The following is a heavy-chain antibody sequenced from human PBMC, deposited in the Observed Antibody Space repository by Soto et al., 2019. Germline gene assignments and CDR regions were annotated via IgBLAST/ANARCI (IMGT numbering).Heavy chain of an antibody. Sequence: EVQLVESGGGLVQPGGSLRLSCAASGFTFSSYWMSWVRQAPGKGLEWVANIKQDGSEKYYVDSVKGRFTISRDNAKNSLYLQMNSLRAEDTAVYYCARVGGSGITGYYFDYWGQGTLVTVSS. CDR3: ARVGGSGITGYYFDY. D-gene: IGHD3-10*01. CDR2: IKQDGSEK. J-gene: IGHJ4*02. CDR1: GFTFSSYW. V-gene: IGHV3-7*04.